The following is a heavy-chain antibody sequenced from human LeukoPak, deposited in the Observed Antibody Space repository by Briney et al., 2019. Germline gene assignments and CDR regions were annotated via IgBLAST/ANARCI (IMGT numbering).Heavy chain of an antibody. CDR2: ISGSGGST. V-gene: IGHV3-23*01. CDR3: AKDSGWYQGLDY. Sequence: GGSLRLSCAASGFTFSSYAMSWVRQAPGKGLEWVSAISGSGGSTYCADSVKGRFTISRDNSKNTLYLQMNSLRAEDTAVYYCAKDSGWYQGLDYWGQGTLVTVSS. CDR1: GFTFSSYA. J-gene: IGHJ4*02. D-gene: IGHD6-19*01.